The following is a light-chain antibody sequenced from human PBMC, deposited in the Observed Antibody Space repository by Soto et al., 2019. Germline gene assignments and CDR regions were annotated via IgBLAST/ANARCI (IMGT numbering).Light chain of an antibody. V-gene: IGKV3-15*01. Sequence: EIVMTQSRSTLSVSPGGRATLSCRASQSVSSNLAWYQQKPGQAPRLLIYGASTRATGIPARFSGSGSGTEFTLTISSLQSEDFAVYYCQQYNNWPWTFGQGTNVDIK. J-gene: IGKJ1*01. CDR3: QQYNNWPWT. CDR1: QSVSSN. CDR2: GAS.